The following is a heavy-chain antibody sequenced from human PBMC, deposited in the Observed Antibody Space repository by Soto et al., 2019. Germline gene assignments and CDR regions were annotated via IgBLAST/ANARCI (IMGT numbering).Heavy chain of an antibody. Sequence: SETLSLTCAVSGGSISSSNWWSWVRQPPGTGLEWIGEIYHSGSTNYNPSLKSRVTISVDKSKNQFSLKLSSVTAADTAVYYCARAVTKPHWFDPWGQGTLVTVSS. CDR2: IYHSGST. V-gene: IGHV4-4*02. CDR3: ARAVTKPHWFDP. J-gene: IGHJ5*02. D-gene: IGHD4-4*01. CDR1: GGSISSSNW.